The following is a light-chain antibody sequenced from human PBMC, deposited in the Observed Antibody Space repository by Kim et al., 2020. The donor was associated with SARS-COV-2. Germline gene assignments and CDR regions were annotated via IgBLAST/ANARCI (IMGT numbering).Light chain of an antibody. V-gene: IGLV2-14*03. J-gene: IGLJ1*01. Sequence: PGPSFTFPCNDTTSDFSAYHYVSWFQQHPGKAPKLIIYDFTKRPSGLSNRFSGSKSGNTASLTISGLQAEDEADYYCSSYTSTSAVFGTGTKVTVL. CDR1: TSDFSAYHY. CDR2: DFT. CDR3: SSYTSTSAV.